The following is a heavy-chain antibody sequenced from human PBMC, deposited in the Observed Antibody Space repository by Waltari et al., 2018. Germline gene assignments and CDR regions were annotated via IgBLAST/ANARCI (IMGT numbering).Heavy chain of an antibody. CDR1: GGTFSSYA. CDR2: IIPIFGTA. Sequence: QVQLVQSGAEVKKPGSSVKVSCKASGGTFSSYAISWVRQAPGQGLEWMGGIIPIFGTANYAQKFQGRVTITTDESTSTAYMELSSLRSEDTAVYYCARDGRDGYNTINYYYGMDVWGQGTTVTVSS. V-gene: IGHV1-69*05. J-gene: IGHJ6*02. D-gene: IGHD5-12*01. CDR3: ARDGRDGYNTINYYYGMDV.